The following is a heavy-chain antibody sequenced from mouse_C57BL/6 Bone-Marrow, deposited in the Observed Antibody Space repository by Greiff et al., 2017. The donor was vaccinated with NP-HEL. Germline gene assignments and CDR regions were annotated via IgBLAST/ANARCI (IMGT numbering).Heavy chain of an antibody. D-gene: IGHD1-1*01. J-gene: IGHJ2*01. CDR2: INPNNGGT. V-gene: IGHV1-26*01. Sequence: VQLQQSGPELVKPGASVKISCKASGYTFTDYYMNWVKQSHGKSLEWIGDINPNNGGTSYNQKFKGKATLTVDKSSSTAYMELRSLTSEDSAVYYCARNLLLRSYFDYWGQGTTLTVSS. CDR1: GYTFTDYY. CDR3: ARNLLLRSYFDY.